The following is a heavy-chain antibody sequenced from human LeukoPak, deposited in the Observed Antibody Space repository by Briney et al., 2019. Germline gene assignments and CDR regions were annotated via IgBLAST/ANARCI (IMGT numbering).Heavy chain of an antibody. CDR2: ISYTGTT. CDR1: GASLSNKF. J-gene: IGHJ4*02. D-gene: IGHD3-3*01. V-gene: IGHV4-59*01. CDR3: ARDTSGYYGRYES. Sequence: SETLSLTCNVSGASLSNKFWSWIRHPPGKGLEWIGYISYTGTTNYNPSLQSRVTISVDTSKNQLSLRVTSMTAADTAVYYCARDTSGYYGRYESWGQGILVTVSS.